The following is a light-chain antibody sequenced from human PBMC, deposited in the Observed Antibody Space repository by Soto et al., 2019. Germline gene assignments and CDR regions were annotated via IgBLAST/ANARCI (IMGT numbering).Light chain of an antibody. CDR2: GAS. CDR1: QSVSSN. Sequence: EIVLTQSPGTLSLSPGERATLSCRASQSVSSNLAWYQQKPGQAPRLLVYGASTRATGIPGRFSGSGSGTEFTLTISSLQPDDFATYYCQQYNSYPPTFGQGTRLEIK. CDR3: QQYNSYPPT. J-gene: IGKJ5*01. V-gene: IGKV3-15*01.